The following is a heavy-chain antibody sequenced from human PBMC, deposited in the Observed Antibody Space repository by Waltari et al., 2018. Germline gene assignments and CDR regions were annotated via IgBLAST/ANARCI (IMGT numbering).Heavy chain of an antibody. Sequence: EVQLLESGGGLVPPGGSLRLSCAASGFTFSSYDMSWVRQAPGKGLEWVSAISGSGGSTYYADSVKGRFTISRDNSKNTLYLQMNSLRAEDTAVDYCAKVGLSSGWGYYFDYWGQGTLVTVSS. D-gene: IGHD6-19*01. V-gene: IGHV3-23*01. CDR3: AKVGLSSGWGYYFDY. J-gene: IGHJ4*02. CDR1: GFTFSSYD. CDR2: ISGSGGST.